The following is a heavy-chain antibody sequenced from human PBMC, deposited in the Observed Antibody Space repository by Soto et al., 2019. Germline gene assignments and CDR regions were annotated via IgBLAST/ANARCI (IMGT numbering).Heavy chain of an antibody. V-gene: IGHV3-11*06. J-gene: IGHJ4*02. D-gene: IGHD3-3*01. CDR2: ISSGSSYT. Sequence: GGSLRLSCAASGFTFSDYYMSWIRQAPGKGLEWVSYISSGSSYTNYADSVKGRFTISRDNAKNSLYLQMNSLRAEDTAVYYCARGHYDFWSGYSRGPIDYWGQGTLVTVSS. CDR3: ARGHYDFWSGYSRGPIDY. CDR1: GFTFSDYY.